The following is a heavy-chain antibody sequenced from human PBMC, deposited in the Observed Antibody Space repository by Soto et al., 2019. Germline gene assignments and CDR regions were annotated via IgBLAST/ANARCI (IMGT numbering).Heavy chain of an antibody. D-gene: IGHD6-13*01. CDR1: GFTFRSYA. CDR2: ISYDGTNK. J-gene: IGHJ4*02. CDR3: ARGDSNSWSDF. V-gene: IGHV3-30*01. Sequence: QVQLVESGGGVVQPGRSLRLSCAASGFTFRSYAMDWVRQAPGKGLEWVAVISYDGTNKYYADSVKGRFTISRDNSKKTLSLQMNSLRPDDTAVYYCARGDSNSWSDFWGQGTLVTVSS.